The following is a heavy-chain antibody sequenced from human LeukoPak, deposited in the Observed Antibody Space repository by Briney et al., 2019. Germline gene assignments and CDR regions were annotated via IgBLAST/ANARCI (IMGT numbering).Heavy chain of an antibody. CDR1: GYTFTSYA. Sequence: ASVKVSCKASGYTFTSYAMHWVRQAPGQRLEWMGWINAGNGNTKYSQKFQGRVTITRDTSASTAYMELSSLRSDDTAVYYCARSDWYYYDSSGYPDYWGQGTLVTVSS. D-gene: IGHD3-22*01. CDR2: INAGNGNT. CDR3: ARSDWYYYDSSGYPDY. V-gene: IGHV1-3*01. J-gene: IGHJ4*02.